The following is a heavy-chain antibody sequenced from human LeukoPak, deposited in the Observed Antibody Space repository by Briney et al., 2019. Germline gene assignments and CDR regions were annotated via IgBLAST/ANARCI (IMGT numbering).Heavy chain of an antibody. D-gene: IGHD2-15*01. V-gene: IGHV1-18*01. CDR2: ISAYNGNT. Sequence: ASVKVSCKASGYTFTSYGISWVRQAPGQGLEWMGWISAYNGNTNYAQKLQGRVTMTTDTSTSTAYMELRSLRSDDTAVYYCARVPIIVVVVAAIRGNWSDPWGQGTLVTVSS. CDR1: GYTFTSYG. J-gene: IGHJ5*02. CDR3: ARVPIIVVVVAAIRGNWSDP.